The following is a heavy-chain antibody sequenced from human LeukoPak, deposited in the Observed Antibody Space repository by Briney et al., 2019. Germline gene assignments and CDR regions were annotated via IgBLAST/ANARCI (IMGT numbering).Heavy chain of an antibody. Sequence: QAGGSLRLSCAASGFTFSSYWMSWVRQAPGKGLEWVANIKQDGSEKYYVDSVKGRFSISRDNAKNSLYLQMNSLRAEDTAVYYCAKDAHCSSTSCYTSGGAFDIWGQGTMVTVSS. CDR2: IKQDGSEK. J-gene: IGHJ3*02. V-gene: IGHV3-7*03. CDR3: AKDAHCSSTSCYTSGGAFDI. D-gene: IGHD2-2*02. CDR1: GFTFSSYW.